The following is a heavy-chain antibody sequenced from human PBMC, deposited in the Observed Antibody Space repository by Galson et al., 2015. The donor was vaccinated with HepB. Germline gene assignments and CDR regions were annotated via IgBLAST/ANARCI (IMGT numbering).Heavy chain of an antibody. CDR2: ISAYNGNT. CDR3: ARDQDIVVVVAALTLGY. Sequence: SVKVSCKASGYTFTSYDISWVRQAPGQGLEWMGWISAYNGNTNYAQKLQGRVTMTTDTSTSTAYMELRSLRSDDTAVYYCARDQDIVVVVAALTLGYWGQGTLVTVSS. CDR1: GYTFTSYD. V-gene: IGHV1-18*04. J-gene: IGHJ4*02. D-gene: IGHD2-15*01.